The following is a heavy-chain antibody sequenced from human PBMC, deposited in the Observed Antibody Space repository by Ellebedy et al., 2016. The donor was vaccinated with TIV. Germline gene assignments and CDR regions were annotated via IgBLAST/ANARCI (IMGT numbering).Heavy chain of an antibody. J-gene: IGHJ4*02. CDR3: AKEVRRKIVMVIET. CDR2: ITASAGST. CDR1: GLTFNNDV. Sequence: GESLKISCATSGLTFNNDVMTWVRQAPGKGLECASTITASAGSTSYAESVKGRLTISSDTSKRVLYLQMSSLSVEDTAVYYCAKEVRRKIVMVIETWGQGTPVTVSS. D-gene: IGHD2-21*01. V-gene: IGHV3-23*01.